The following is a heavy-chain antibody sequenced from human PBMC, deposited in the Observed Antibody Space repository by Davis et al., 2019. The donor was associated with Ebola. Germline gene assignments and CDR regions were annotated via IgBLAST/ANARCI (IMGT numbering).Heavy chain of an antibody. V-gene: IGHV3-7*01. D-gene: IGHD3-9*01. Sequence: PGGSLRLSCAASGFTFSSYWMSWVRQAPGKGLEWVANIKQDGSEKYYVDSVKGRFTISRDNAKNSLFLQMNSLRGEDAAMYYCARGGRWYDIMTEASLMDVWGKGTTVAVSP. CDR2: IKQDGSEK. CDR1: GFTFSSYW. J-gene: IGHJ6*04. CDR3: ARGGRWYDIMTEASLMDV.